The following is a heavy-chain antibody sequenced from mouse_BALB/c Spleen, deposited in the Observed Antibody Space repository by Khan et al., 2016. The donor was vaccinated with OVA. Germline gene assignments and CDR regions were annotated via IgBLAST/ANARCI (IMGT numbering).Heavy chain of an antibody. V-gene: IGHV3-8*02. CDR1: GDSITSGF. D-gene: IGHD1-1*01. CDR2: ITYSGNI. Sequence: VQLKESGPSLVKPSQTLSLSCSVTGDSITSGFWNWIRKFPGNKFEYLGYITYSGNIYYNPSLKGRISITRDTSKSQYYLQLNSVTTEDTATYYCARSYGSWAMDYWGQGTSVTVSS. J-gene: IGHJ4*01. CDR3: ARSYGSWAMDY.